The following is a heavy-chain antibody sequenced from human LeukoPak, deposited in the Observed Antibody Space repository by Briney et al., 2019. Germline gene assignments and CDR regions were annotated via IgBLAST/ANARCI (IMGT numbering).Heavy chain of an antibody. CDR1: GGSINSNSYY. V-gene: IGHV4-39*07. CDR2: IYYSGST. D-gene: IGHD6-13*01. CDR3: ARELAEQQLGFDY. Sequence: PSETLSLTCTVSGGSINSNSYYWGWIRQPPGKGLEWIGSIYYSGSTYYNPSLKSRVTISVDTSKNQFSLKLSSVTAADTAVYYCARELAEQQLGFDYWGQGTLVTVSS. J-gene: IGHJ4*02.